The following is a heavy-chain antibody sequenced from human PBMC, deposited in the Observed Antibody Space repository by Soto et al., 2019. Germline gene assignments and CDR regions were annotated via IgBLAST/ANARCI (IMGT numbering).Heavy chain of an antibody. D-gene: IGHD4-17*01. CDR2: ISFDGSNK. J-gene: IGHJ4*02. Sequence: QVQLVESGGGVVQPGRSLRLSCAASGFTFSRYGMHWVRQAPGKGLEWVAVISFDGSNKYYADSVKGRFTISRDNSKNKLCLQMNSLRAEDTAVYYCAKGHDYGDYLDYWGQGTLVTVSS. CDR3: AKGHDYGDYLDY. V-gene: IGHV3-30*18. CDR1: GFTFSRYG.